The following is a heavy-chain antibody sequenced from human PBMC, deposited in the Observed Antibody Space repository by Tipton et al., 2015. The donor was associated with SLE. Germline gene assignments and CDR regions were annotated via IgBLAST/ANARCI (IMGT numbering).Heavy chain of an antibody. D-gene: IGHD2-15*01. J-gene: IGHJ6*02. CDR3: ARGLLTWRGAVVGVDV. CDR2: ISYGGDT. CDR1: GGSISTFF. Sequence: TLSLTCTVSGGSISTFFWSWIRQPPGKGPEWIGYISYGGDTNYNPSLKSRVTISVDTAKNQFSLKLTSVTAADTAVYYCARGLLTWRGAVVGVDVWGQGTTVSDSS. V-gene: IGHV4-59*08.